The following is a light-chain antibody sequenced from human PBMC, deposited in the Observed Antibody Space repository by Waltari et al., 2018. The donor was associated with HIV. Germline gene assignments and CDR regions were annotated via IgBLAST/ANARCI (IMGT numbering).Light chain of an antibody. V-gene: IGLV2-8*01. CDR2: EVN. J-gene: IGLJ2*01. Sequence: QSALTQPPSASGSLGQSVTISCSGTSDDLGGSNYVFWYQQYPAKAPKLLIYEVNKRPSGVPDRFSDSKSLNTASLTVSGHQAEDEAHYFCSSFAGSNTVVFGGGTKLTVL. CDR3: SSFAGSNTVV. CDR1: SDDLGGSNY.